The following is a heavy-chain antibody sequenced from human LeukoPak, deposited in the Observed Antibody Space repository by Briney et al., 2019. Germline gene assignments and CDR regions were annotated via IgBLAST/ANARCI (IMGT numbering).Heavy chain of an antibody. CDR3: ARGNPRYGDYYYYGMDV. D-gene: IGHD4-17*01. CDR2: IHYSGST. Sequence: SETLSLTCTVSGGSISSSDFYWGWIRQPPGKGLEWIGSIHYSGSTYYNPSLKSRVTISVDTSKNQFSLNLNSVTAADTAVYYCARGNPRYGDYYYYGMDVWGQGTTVTVSS. J-gene: IGHJ6*02. V-gene: IGHV4-39*07. CDR1: GGSISSSDFY.